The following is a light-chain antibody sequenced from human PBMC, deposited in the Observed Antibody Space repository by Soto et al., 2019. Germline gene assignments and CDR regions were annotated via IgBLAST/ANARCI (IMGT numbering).Light chain of an antibody. CDR1: QSVSSSY. J-gene: IGKJ3*01. Sequence: EIVLTQSPGTLSLSPGERAALSCRASQSVSSSYLAWYQKKPGQAPRLLIYGASSRATGIPDRFSGSGSGTDFTLTISRLETDDLAVYYCQQYGSSPRITFGPGTKVDIK. CDR3: QQYGSSPRIT. CDR2: GAS. V-gene: IGKV3-20*01.